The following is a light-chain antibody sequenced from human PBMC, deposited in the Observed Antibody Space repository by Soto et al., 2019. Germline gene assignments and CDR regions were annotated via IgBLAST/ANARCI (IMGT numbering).Light chain of an antibody. V-gene: IGKV1-39*01. Sequence: EIQMTQSPSSMSASVEDRVIITCRASQSISNHLNWYQQKPGKAPKLLIFAASSLQSGVPSRFSGTGSGTDFTLTISDLQPEDCATYYCQQTYSNRLSFGGGTKVDI. CDR1: QSISNH. J-gene: IGKJ4*01. CDR3: QQTYSNRLS. CDR2: AAS.